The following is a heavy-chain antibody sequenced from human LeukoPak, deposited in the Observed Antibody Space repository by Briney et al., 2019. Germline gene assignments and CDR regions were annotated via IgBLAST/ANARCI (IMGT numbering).Heavy chain of an antibody. CDR3: ARGATAGRFSLRPSGAYYMDV. J-gene: IGHJ6*03. V-gene: IGHV1-2*04. CDR1: GYTFTGYY. D-gene: IGHD6-13*01. Sequence: ASVKVSCKASGYTFTGYYMHWVRQAPGQGLEWMGWINPNSGGTNCAQKFQGWVTMTRDTSISTAYMELSRLRSDDTAVYYCARGATAGRFSLRPSGAYYMDVWGKGPRSPSP. CDR2: INPNSGGT.